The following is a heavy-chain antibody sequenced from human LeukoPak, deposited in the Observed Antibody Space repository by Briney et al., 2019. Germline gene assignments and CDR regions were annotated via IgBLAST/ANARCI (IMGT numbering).Heavy chain of an antibody. V-gene: IGHV1-46*01. CDR2: INPSGGST. CDR1: EYTFTDYY. Sequence: GASVKVSCKASEYTFTDYYMHWVRQAPGQGLEWMGIINPSGGSTSYAQKFQGRVTMTRDMSTSTDYMELSSLRSEDTAVYYCARDNSVEDTAWWFDPWGQGTLVTVSS. J-gene: IGHJ5*02. D-gene: IGHD4-23*01. CDR3: ARDNSVEDTAWWFDP.